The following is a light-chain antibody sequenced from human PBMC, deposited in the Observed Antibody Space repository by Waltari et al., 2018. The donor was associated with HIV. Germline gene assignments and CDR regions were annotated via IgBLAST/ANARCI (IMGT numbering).Light chain of an antibody. CDR3: CSYAGSNTFV. V-gene: IGLV2-23*03. J-gene: IGLJ1*01. Sequence: QSVLTQPASVSGSPGQSITISCTGTNSDVGSYNLVSWYQQHPGKAPKLMIYEGSKRPSGVSNRFAVSKSGNTASLTISGLQAEDEADYYCCSYAGSNTFVFGTGTKVTVL. CDR1: NSDVGSYNL. CDR2: EGS.